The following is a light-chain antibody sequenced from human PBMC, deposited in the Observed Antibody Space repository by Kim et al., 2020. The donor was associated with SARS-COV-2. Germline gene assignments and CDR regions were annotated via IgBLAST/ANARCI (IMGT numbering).Light chain of an antibody. Sequence: QSALTQPASVSGSPGQSITISCTGTSSDVGGYNYVSWYQQHPGKAPKLMIYDVSNRLSGVSNRFSGSKSGNTASLTISGLQAEDEADYYCGSYTSSSTLVFGGGTQLTVL. CDR2: DVS. CDR1: SSDVGGYNY. J-gene: IGLJ3*02. CDR3: GSYTSSSTLV. V-gene: IGLV2-14*03.